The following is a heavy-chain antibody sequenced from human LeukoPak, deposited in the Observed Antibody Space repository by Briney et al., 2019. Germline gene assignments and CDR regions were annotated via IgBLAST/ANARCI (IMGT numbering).Heavy chain of an antibody. J-gene: IGHJ5*02. CDR2: ISWNSGSI. V-gene: IGHV3-9*03. CDR1: GFTFDYYA. D-gene: IGHD2-15*01. Sequence: GRSLRLSCAASGFTFDYYAMHWVRQAPGKGLEWVSGISWNSGSIDYADSVKGRFTISRDNAKNSLYLQMNSLRAEDMALYYCAKGADSEVKGWFDPWGQGTLVTVSS. CDR3: AKGADSEVKGWFDP.